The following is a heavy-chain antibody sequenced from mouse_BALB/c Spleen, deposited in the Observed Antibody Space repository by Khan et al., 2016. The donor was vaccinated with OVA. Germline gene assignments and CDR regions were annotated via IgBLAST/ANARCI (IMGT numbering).Heavy chain of an antibody. V-gene: IGHV1-76*01. J-gene: IGHJ2*01. D-gene: IGHD3-2*02. CDR2: IYPGTDNS. CDR3: AREEALYYFDY. CDR1: GYIFTNYW. Sequence: QVQLKQSGAELVRPGASVKLSCKTSGYIFTNYWIHWVKQRSGQGLEWIARIYPGTDNSYFNEKLKDRATLTADKSSSTVYMQLSSLKSEDSAVYFCAREEALYYFDYWGQGTTLTVSA.